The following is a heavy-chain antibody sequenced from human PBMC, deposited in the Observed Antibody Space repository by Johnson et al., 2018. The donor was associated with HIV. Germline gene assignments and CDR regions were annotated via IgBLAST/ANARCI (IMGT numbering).Heavy chain of an antibody. CDR1: GPTFSSYA. V-gene: IGHV3-30-3*01. D-gene: IGHD2-21*01. Sequence: QVQLVESGGGVVQPGRSLRLSCAASGPTFSSYAMHWVRQAPGKGLQWAAVISYDGSNKYYADSVKGRFTITRDNAENSLYLQMNSLRAEDTAVYYCAGTCGCECSRGTAFDIWGQGTMVTISS. CDR2: ISYDGSNK. J-gene: IGHJ3*02. CDR3: AGTCGCECSRGTAFDI.